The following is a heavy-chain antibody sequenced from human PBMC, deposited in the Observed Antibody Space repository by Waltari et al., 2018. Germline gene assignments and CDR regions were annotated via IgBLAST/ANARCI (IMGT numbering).Heavy chain of an antibody. Sequence: EVQLVDSGGGLVQPGGSLSLSCAASGFSFSSYAMHWVRHSPGQGLEYVSAISSNGGSTYYANSVKGRFTISRDNSKNMLYLQMGSLRAEDMAVYYCAREASRVEMAKITPVGYWGQGTLVTVSS. J-gene: IGHJ4*02. CDR2: ISSNGGST. CDR1: GFSFSSYA. D-gene: IGHD5-12*01. V-gene: IGHV3-64*01. CDR3: AREASRVEMAKITPVGY.